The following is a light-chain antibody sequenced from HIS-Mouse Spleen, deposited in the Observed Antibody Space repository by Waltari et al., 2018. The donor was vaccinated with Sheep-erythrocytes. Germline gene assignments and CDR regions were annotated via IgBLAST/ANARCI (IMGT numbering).Light chain of an antibody. V-gene: IGLV2-23*01. J-gene: IGLJ3*02. CDR3: CSYAGSSTWV. CDR1: RRAVGSYNF. Sequence: QSALTQPSSGSGSPGQAIPISFPGTRRAVGSYNFVPRSQQHPGKAPKLMIYEGSKRPSGVSNRFSGSKSGNTASLTISGLQAEDEADYYCCSYAGSSTWVFGGGTKLTVL. CDR2: EGS.